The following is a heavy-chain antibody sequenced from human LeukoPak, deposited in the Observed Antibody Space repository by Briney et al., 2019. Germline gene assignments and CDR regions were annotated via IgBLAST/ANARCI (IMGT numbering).Heavy chain of an antibody. V-gene: IGHV3-53*05. CDR1: GFTVSSNY. J-gene: IGHJ4*02. Sequence: PGGSLRLSCAASGFTVSSNYMSWVRQAPGKGLEWVSVIYSGGSTYYADSVKGRFTISRDNSKNTLYLQMNSLRAEDTALYYCAKDIFTMVRGVVDYWGQGTLVTVSS. D-gene: IGHD3-10*01. CDR2: IYSGGST. CDR3: AKDIFTMVRGVVDY.